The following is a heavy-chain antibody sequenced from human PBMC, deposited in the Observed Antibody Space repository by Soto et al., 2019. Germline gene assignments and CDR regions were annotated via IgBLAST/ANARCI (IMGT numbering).Heavy chain of an antibody. Sequence: EVQLLESGGGWVQPGGSLRLSCAVSGFTFSSHAMSWVRQAPGKGLECVSSITGSGDSTYYADSVKGRFTISRDKSKSTLYLQMNSLRAEATAVYYFAKDLQSSGWLSDQTYYWGQGTQVTVSS. J-gene: IGHJ4*02. D-gene: IGHD6-19*01. CDR1: GFTFSSHA. CDR3: AKDLQSSGWLSDQTYY. CDR2: ITGSGDST. V-gene: IGHV3-23*01.